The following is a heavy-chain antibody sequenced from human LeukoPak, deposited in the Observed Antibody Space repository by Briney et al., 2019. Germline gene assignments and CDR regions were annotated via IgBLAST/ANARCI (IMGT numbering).Heavy chain of an antibody. CDR1: GFTFSSYE. CDR2: ISSSGSTI. CDR3: ARVIAVTTEHYFDY. J-gene: IGHJ4*02. D-gene: IGHD4-17*01. Sequence: GGSLRLSCAASGFTFSSYEMNWVRQAPGKGLEWVSYISSSGSTIYYADSVKGRFTISRDNAENSLYLQMNSLRAEDTAVYYCARVIAVTTEHYFDYWGQGTLVTVSS. V-gene: IGHV3-48*03.